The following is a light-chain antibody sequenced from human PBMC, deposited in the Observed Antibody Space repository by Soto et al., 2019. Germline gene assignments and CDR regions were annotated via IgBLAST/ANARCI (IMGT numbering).Light chain of an antibody. V-gene: IGLV2-11*01. CDR1: SSDVGGYNY. CDR3: CSYAGSYTLV. J-gene: IGLJ2*01. CDR2: DVS. Sequence: QSALTQPRSVSGSPGQSVTISCTGTSSDVGGYNYVSWYQQHPGKAPKFMIYDVSKRPSGVPDRFSGSKSGNTASLTISGLQAEYEADYYCCSYAGSYTLVFGGGTKLTVL.